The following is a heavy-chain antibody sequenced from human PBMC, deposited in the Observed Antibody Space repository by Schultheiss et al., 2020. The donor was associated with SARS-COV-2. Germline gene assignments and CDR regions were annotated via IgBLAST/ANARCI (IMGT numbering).Heavy chain of an antibody. J-gene: IGHJ4*02. CDR1: GFTFSSYW. D-gene: IGHD1-26*01. CDR2: ISGSGGST. V-gene: IGHV3-23*01. Sequence: GGSLRLSCAASGFTFSSYWMSWVRQAPGKGLEWVSAISGSGGSTYYADSVKGRFTISRDNARNSLYLQMNSLRAEDTAVYYCARALVGANFFDYWGQGNLVTVSS. CDR3: ARALVGANFFDY.